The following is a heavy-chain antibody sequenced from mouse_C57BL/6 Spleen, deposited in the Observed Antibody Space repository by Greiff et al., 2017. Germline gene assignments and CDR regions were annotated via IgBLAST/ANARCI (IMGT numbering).Heavy chain of an antibody. CDR2: IYPGDGDT. CDR3: ARPYGNYYAMDY. V-gene: IGHV1-82*01. CDR1: GYAFSSSW. J-gene: IGHJ4*01. Sequence: QVQLQQSGPELVKPGASVKISCKASGYAFSSSWMNWVKQRPGKGLEWIGRIYPGDGDTNYNGKFKGKATLTADKSSSTAYMQLSSLTSEDSAVYFCARPYGNYYAMDYWGQGTSVTVSS. D-gene: IGHD2-1*01.